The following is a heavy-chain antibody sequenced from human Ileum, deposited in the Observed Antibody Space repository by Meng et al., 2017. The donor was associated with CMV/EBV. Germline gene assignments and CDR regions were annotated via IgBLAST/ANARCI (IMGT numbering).Heavy chain of an antibody. V-gene: IGHV3-33*06. CDR3: AKEDIVEYYFDY. J-gene: IGHJ4*02. Sequence: CAASGFTFSSYGMHWVRQAPGKGLEWVAVIWYDGSNKYYADSVKGRFTISRDNSKNTLYLQMNSLRAEDTAVYYCAKEDIVEYYFDYWGQGTLVTVSS. CDR1: GFTFSSYG. CDR2: IWYDGSNK. D-gene: IGHD2-15*01.